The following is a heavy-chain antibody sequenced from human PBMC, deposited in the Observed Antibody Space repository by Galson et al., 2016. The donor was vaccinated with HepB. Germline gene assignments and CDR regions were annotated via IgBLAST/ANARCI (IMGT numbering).Heavy chain of an antibody. CDR2: IYYSGNT. V-gene: IGHV4-59*01. CDR1: GGPISSYY. Sequence: SETLSLTCTVSGGPISSYYWSWIRQPPGKGLEWIGYIYYSGNTNYNPSLKSRVTISVDTSKNQFSLKLSSVTAADTAVYYCARSGGCSYGMGYWGQGTLVTVSS. J-gene: IGHJ4*02. D-gene: IGHD5-18*01. CDR3: ARSGGCSYGMGY.